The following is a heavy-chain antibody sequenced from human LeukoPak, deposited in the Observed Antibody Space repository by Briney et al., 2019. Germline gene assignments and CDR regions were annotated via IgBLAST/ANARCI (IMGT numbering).Heavy chain of an antibody. J-gene: IGHJ2*01. D-gene: IGHD6-6*01. CDR3: ARAVRHDWYFDL. V-gene: IGHV4-38-2*02. CDR2: IYHSGST. Sequence: SETLSLTCTVSGYSISSGYYWGWIRQPPGKGLEWIGSIYHSGSTYYNPSLKSRVTISVDTSKNQFSLKLSSVTAADTAVYYCARAVRHDWYFDLWGRGTLDTVSS. CDR1: GYSISSGYY.